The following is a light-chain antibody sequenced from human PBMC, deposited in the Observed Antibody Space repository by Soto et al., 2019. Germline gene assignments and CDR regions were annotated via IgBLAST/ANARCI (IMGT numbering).Light chain of an antibody. CDR1: HILLHSNGYNY. J-gene: IGKJ1*01. CDR2: LGS. CDR3: MQALQTRT. Sequence: DIVMTQSPLSLPVTPGEPAAIXXXSGHILLHSNGYNYLDWYLQKPGQSPQLLIYLGSNRASGVPDRFSGSGSGTDFTLKISRVEAEDVGVYYCMQALQTRTFGQGTKVDNK. V-gene: IGKV2-28*01.